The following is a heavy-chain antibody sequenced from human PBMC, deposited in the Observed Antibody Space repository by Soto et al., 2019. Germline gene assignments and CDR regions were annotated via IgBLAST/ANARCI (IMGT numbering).Heavy chain of an antibody. D-gene: IGHD3-16*01. Sequence: QVQLEESGPGLVKPSETLSLICSVSGVSMRNSYWTWIRQSAGKGLEWIGRISTSGNTNYNPSLNSRLSMSVDTSKTQVSLKLTSVTAADTAVYYCARGGGVPALGDPWGQGTLVTVSS. CDR3: ARGGGVPALGDP. CDR1: GVSMRNSY. V-gene: IGHV4-4*07. J-gene: IGHJ5*02. CDR2: ISTSGNT.